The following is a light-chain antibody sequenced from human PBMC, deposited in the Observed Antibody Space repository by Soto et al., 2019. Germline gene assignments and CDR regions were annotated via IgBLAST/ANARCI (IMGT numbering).Light chain of an antibody. CDR3: QQYGSSPRT. Sequence: EIVLTQSPDTLSLSPGERATLSCRASQSVSNSHLAWYQQKPGQAPRLLIHGASSRATGIPDRFSGSGSGTDFTLIISRLEPEDFVVYYCQQYGSSPRTFGQGTKVPIK. J-gene: IGKJ1*01. CDR1: QSVSNSH. V-gene: IGKV3-20*01. CDR2: GAS.